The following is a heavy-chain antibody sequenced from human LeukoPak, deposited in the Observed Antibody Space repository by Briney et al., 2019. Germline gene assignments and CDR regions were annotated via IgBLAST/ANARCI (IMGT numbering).Heavy chain of an antibody. CDR2: MNSNSGNT. J-gene: IGHJ4*02. V-gene: IGHV1-8*01. Sequence: ASVKVSCKASGYTFTSYDINWVRQATGQGLEWMGWMNSNSGNTGYGQKFQGRVTMTRDTSISTAYMELTSLRSEDTAVYYCARDRTKYSSGWFGYWGQGTLVTVSS. CDR1: GYTFTSYD. D-gene: IGHD6-19*01. CDR3: ARDRTKYSSGWFGY.